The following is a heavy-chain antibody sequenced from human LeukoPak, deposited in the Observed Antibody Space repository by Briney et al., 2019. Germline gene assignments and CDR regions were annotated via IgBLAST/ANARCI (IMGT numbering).Heavy chain of an antibody. J-gene: IGHJ4*02. Sequence: SETLSLTCTVSGGSVSSYSWSWIRQPPGKGLEWIGEINHSGSTNYNPSLKSRVTISVDTSKNQFSLKLSSVTAADTAVYYCASGIAAAGTWSNDYWGQGTLVTVSS. V-gene: IGHV4-34*01. CDR3: ASGIAAAGTWSNDY. D-gene: IGHD6-13*01. CDR1: GGSVSSYS. CDR2: INHSGST.